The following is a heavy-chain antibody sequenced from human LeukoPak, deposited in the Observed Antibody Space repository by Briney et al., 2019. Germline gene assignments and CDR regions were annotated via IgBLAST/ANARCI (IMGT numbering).Heavy chain of an antibody. J-gene: IGHJ6*03. CDR3: ARAEYSSSSSREYYYYYYYMDV. CDR1: GGTFSSYA. V-gene: IGHV1-69*06. CDR2: IIPIFGTA. Sequence: GASVKVSCKASGGTFSSYAISWVRQAPGQGLEWMGGIIPIFGTANYAQKFQGRVTITADKSTSTAYMELSSLRSEDTAVYYCARAEYSSSSSREYYYYYYYMDVWGKGTTVTVSS. D-gene: IGHD6-6*01.